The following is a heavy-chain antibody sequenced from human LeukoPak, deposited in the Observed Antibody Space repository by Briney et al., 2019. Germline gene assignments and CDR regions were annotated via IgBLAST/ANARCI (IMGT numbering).Heavy chain of an antibody. CDR1: GYSFTSYW. Sequence: GESLKISCKGSGYSFTSYWIGWVRQMPGKGLEWMGIICPGDSDTRYSPSFQGQVTISADKSISTAYLQWSSLKASDTAMYYCARRYCSGGSCYHFDYWGQGTLVTVSS. CDR3: ARRYCSGGSCYHFDY. J-gene: IGHJ4*02. V-gene: IGHV5-51*01. D-gene: IGHD2-15*01. CDR2: ICPGDSDT.